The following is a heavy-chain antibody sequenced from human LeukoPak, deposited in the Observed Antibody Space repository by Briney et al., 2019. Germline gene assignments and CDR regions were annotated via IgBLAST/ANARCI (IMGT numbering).Heavy chain of an antibody. V-gene: IGHV3-23*01. CDR1: GFTFSSYG. Sequence: GGSLRLSCAASGFTFSSYGMHWVRQAPGKGLEWVSAISGSGGSTYYADSVKGRFTISRDNSKNTLYLQMNSLRAEDTAVYYCANPIRHVATMVPTDYWGQGTLVTVSS. CDR3: ANPIRHVATMVPTDY. D-gene: IGHD5-12*01. CDR2: ISGSGGST. J-gene: IGHJ4*02.